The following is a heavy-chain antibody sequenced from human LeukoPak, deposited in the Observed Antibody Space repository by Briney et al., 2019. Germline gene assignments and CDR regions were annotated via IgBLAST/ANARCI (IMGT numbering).Heavy chain of an antibody. Sequence: SETLSLTCAVYGGSFSRYYWSWIRQPPGKGLEWIGEINHSGSTNYNPSLKSRVTISVDTSKNQFSLKLSSVTAADTAVYYCARLQLGALNAFEIWGQGTMVTVSS. D-gene: IGHD1-1*01. CDR1: GGSFSRYY. CDR2: INHSGST. CDR3: ARLQLGALNAFEI. J-gene: IGHJ3*02. V-gene: IGHV4-34*01.